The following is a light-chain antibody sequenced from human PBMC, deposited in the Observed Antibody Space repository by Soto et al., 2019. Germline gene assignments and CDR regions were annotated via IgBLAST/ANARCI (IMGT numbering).Light chain of an antibody. CDR1: SSDVGLYDY. V-gene: IGLV2-14*01. J-gene: IGLJ1*01. Sequence: QSALTQPASVCGSPGQSITISCTGTSSDVGLYDYVSWYQQHPGKAPQLMIYAVSNRPSGVSNRFSASKSGNTASLFISGLQAEDEADSYCSSYTSDSSYVFGSGTKVTVL. CDR3: SSYTSDSSYV. CDR2: AVS.